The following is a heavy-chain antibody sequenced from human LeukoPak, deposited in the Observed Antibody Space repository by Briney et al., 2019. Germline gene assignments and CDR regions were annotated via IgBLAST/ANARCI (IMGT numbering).Heavy chain of an antibody. CDR2: INHSGST. CDR1: GGSFSGYY. J-gene: IGHJ4*02. Sequence: SETLSLTCAVYGGSFSGYYWSWIRQPPGKGLEWIGEINHSGSTNYNPSLKSRVTISVDTSKNQFSLKLSSVTAADTAVYYCARQNYYDSSGYYYFDYWGQGALVTVSS. D-gene: IGHD3-22*01. V-gene: IGHV4-34*01. CDR3: ARQNYYDSSGYYYFDY.